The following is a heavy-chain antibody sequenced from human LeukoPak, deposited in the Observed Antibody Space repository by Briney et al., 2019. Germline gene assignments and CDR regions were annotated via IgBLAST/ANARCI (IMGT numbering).Heavy chain of an antibody. D-gene: IGHD3-16*01. Sequence: SETLSLTCAVYGGSFSGYYWSWIRQPPGKGLEWIGEINHSGSTNYNPSLKSRATISVDTSKNQFSLKLSSVTAADTAVYYCARDQMMITFGGVTPNDAFDIWGQGTMVTVSS. V-gene: IGHV4-34*01. J-gene: IGHJ3*02. CDR3: ARDQMMITFGGVTPNDAFDI. CDR1: GGSFSGYY. CDR2: INHSGST.